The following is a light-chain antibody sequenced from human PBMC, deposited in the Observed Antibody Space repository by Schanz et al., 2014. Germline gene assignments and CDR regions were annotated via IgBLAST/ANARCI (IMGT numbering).Light chain of an antibody. J-gene: IGKJ4*01. Sequence: DIQMTQSPSSLSASVGDRVTLTCRASQSISTYLNWYQQKPGKAPKLLIYGASSLQSGVPSRFSGSGSGTDFTLTISRLEPEDFAVYYCQQYGSSLTFGGGTKVEIK. V-gene: IGKV1-39*01. CDR2: GAS. CDR1: QSISTY. CDR3: QQYGSSLT.